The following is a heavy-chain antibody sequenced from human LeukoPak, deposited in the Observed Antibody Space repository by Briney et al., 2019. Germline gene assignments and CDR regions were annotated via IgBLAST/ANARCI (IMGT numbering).Heavy chain of an antibody. CDR3: ARGPVAGRLYYFDY. CDR2: INHSGGT. D-gene: IGHD2-15*01. CDR1: GGSFSGYY. V-gene: IGHV4-34*01. Sequence: SETLSLTCAVYGGSFSGYYWSWIRQPPGKGLEWIGEINHSGGTNYNPSLKGRVTISVDTSKNQFSLKLSSVTAADTAVYYCARGPVAGRLYYFDYWGQGTLVTVSS. J-gene: IGHJ4*02.